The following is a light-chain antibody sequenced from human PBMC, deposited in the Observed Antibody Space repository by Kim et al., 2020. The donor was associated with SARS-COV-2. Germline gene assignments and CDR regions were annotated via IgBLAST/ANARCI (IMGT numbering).Light chain of an antibody. J-gene: IGLJ2*01. CDR2: EDN. Sequence: KTVTSSCNGSSCSIPSNYGQWYQQRPRSAPTTVIYEDNQRPSGVPDRFSGSIDSSSNSASLTISGLKTEDEADYYCQSYDSSNHVVFGVGTQLTVL. V-gene: IGLV6-57*02. CDR3: QSYDSSNHVV. CDR1: SCSIPSNY.